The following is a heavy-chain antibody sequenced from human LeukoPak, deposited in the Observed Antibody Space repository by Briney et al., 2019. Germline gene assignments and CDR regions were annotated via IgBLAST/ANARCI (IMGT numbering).Heavy chain of an antibody. CDR1: GFTFSSYA. CDR3: AREDSSGWYGLDY. J-gene: IGHJ4*02. CDR2: ISSSSSYI. D-gene: IGHD6-19*01. V-gene: IGHV3-21*01. Sequence: GGSLRLSCAASGFTFSSYAMHWVRQAPGKGLEWVSSISSSSSYIYYADSVKGRFTISRDNAENSLYLQMNSLRAEDTAVYYCAREDSSGWYGLDYWGQGTLVTVSS.